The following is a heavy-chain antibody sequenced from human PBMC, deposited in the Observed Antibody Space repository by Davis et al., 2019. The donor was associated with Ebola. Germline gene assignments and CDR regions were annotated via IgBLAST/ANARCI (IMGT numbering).Heavy chain of an antibody. D-gene: IGHD2-2*01. CDR3: ARLSSTSSNWFDP. J-gene: IGHJ5*02. V-gene: IGHV4-34*01. CDR1: GGSFSGYY. Sequence: SETLSLTCAVYGGSFSGYYWSWIRQPPGKGLEWIGEINHSGSTNYNPSLKSRVTISVDTSKNQFSLKLSSVTAADTAVYYCARLSSTSSNWFDPWGQGTLATVSS. CDR2: INHSGST.